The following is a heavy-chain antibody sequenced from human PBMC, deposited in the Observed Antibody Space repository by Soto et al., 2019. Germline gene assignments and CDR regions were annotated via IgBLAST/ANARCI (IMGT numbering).Heavy chain of an antibody. J-gene: IGHJ5*02. D-gene: IGHD6-13*01. CDR1: GFTFCSYS. V-gene: IGHV3-21*01. Sequence: GGSPRLSCAASGFTFCSYSMNWVRQAPGKGLEWVSSISSSSSYIYYADSVKGRFTISRDNAKNSLYLQMNSLRAEDTAVYYCARPPIAAAPGRSFGPWGQGTLVTVSS. CDR2: ISSSSSYI. CDR3: ARPPIAAAPGRSFGP.